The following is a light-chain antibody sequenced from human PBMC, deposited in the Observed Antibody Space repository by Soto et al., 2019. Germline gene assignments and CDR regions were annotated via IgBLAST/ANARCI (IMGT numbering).Light chain of an antibody. J-gene: IGKJ4*01. V-gene: IGKV3D-15*01. Sequence: SCRASQGIGDTLAWYQHKPGQTPRLIIYGASSRATGIPDRFSGSGSGTDFTLTISRPEPEDSAVYYCQQYNDWPLTFGGGTRWIS. CDR3: QQYNDWPLT. CDR2: GAS. CDR1: QGIGDT.